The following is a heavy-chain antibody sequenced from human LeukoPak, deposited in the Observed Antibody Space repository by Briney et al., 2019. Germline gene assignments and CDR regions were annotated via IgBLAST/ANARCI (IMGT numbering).Heavy chain of an antibody. Sequence: SETLSLTCAVYGGSFSGYYWSWIRQPPGKGLEWIGEIKHTGSTNYNPSLKSRVTISADTSKNQFSLKLSSVTAADTAVYYCARRYCSSSSCSTVDYWGQGTLVTVSS. J-gene: IGHJ4*02. D-gene: IGHD2-2*01. CDR2: IKHTGST. CDR1: GGSFSGYY. CDR3: ARRYCSSSSCSTVDY. V-gene: IGHV4-34*01.